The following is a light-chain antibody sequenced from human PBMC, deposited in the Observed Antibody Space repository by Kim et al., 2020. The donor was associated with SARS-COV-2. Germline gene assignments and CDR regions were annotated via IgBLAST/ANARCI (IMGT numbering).Light chain of an antibody. Sequence: VTISCTGSSSNIGAGYDVHWYQQLPGTAPKLLIYGNSNRPSGVPDRFSGSKSGTSASLAITGLQAEDEADYYCQSYDSSLSGSEVFGGGTKLTVL. CDR3: QSYDSSLSGSEV. J-gene: IGLJ2*01. CDR2: GNS. CDR1: SSNIGAGYD. V-gene: IGLV1-40*01.